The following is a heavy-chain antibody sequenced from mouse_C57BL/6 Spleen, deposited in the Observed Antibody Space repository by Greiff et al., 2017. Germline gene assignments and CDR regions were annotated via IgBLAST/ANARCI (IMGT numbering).Heavy chain of an antibody. Sequence: QVHVKQPGAELVKPGASVKMSCKASGYTFTSYWITWVKQRPGQGLEWIGDIYPGSGSTNYNEKFKSKATLTVDTSSSTAYMQLSSLTSEDSAVYYCASLYDGYYLSWFAYWGQGTLVTVSA. CDR1: GYTFTSYW. D-gene: IGHD2-3*01. J-gene: IGHJ3*01. V-gene: IGHV1-55*01. CDR3: ASLYDGYYLSWFAY. CDR2: IYPGSGST.